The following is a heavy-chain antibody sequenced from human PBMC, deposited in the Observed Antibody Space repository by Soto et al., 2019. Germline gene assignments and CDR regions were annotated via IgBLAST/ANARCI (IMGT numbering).Heavy chain of an antibody. J-gene: IGHJ4*02. CDR2: ISAYNGNT. V-gene: IGHV1-18*01. CDR3: ARESPPADY. Sequence: QVQLVQSGAEVKKPGASVKVSCKASGYTFNSYGISWVRQAPGQGLEWMGWISAYNGNTKYAQKPQXXXTXXTDTSTSTAYMELRSLRSDDTAVYYCARESPPADYWGQGTLVTVSS. CDR1: GYTFNSYG.